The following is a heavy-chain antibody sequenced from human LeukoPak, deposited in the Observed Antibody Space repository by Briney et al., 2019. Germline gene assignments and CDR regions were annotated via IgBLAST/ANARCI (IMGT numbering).Heavy chain of an antibody. CDR1: GLTFSSYG. J-gene: IGHJ4*02. D-gene: IGHD3-22*01. CDR3: AKDDSWAGDRYFDY. V-gene: IGHV3-30*18. Sequence: PGGSLRLSCAASGLTFSSYGMHWVRQAPGKGLEWVAVISYDGSNKYYADSVKGRFTISRDNSKNTLYLQMNSLRAEDTAVYYCAKDDSWAGDRYFDYWGQGTLVTVSS. CDR2: ISYDGSNK.